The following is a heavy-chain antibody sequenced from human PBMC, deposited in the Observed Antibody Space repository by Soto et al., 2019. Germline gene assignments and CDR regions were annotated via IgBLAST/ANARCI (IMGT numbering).Heavy chain of an antibody. Sequence: PSETLSLTCTVSGGSISSGDYYWSWIRQPPGKGLEWIGYIYYSGSTYYNPSLKSRVTISVDTSKNQFSLKLSSVTAADTAVYYCARVDYYDSSGYSAPYYFDYWGQGTLVTVYS. CDR2: IYYSGST. V-gene: IGHV4-30-4*01. D-gene: IGHD3-22*01. CDR1: GGSISSGDYY. CDR3: ARVDYYDSSGYSAPYYFDY. J-gene: IGHJ4*02.